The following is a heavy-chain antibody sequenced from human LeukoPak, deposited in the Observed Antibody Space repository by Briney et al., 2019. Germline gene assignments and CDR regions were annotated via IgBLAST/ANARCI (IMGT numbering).Heavy chain of an antibody. CDR3: ARGYCSSTSCPKAYYFDY. D-gene: IGHD2-2*01. Sequence: PGGSLRLSCAASGFTFSSYWMSWVRQAPGKGLVWVSRINSDGSSTSNADSVKGRFTISRDNAKNTLYLQMNSLRAEDTAVYYCARGYCSSTSCPKAYYFDYWGQGTLVTVSS. V-gene: IGHV3-74*01. CDR1: GFTFSSYW. CDR2: INSDGSST. J-gene: IGHJ4*02.